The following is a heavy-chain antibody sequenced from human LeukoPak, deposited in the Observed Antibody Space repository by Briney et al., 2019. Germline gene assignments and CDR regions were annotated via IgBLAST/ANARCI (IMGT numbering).Heavy chain of an antibody. V-gene: IGHV3-21*01. CDR2: ISSSSSYI. J-gene: IGHJ3*02. CDR1: GFTFDSYN. D-gene: IGHD3-10*01. CDR3: ARPPFGSGTRSAFDI. Sequence: GGSLRLSCAASGFTFDSYNMNWVRQAPGEGLEWVSSISSSSSYIYYADSVKGRFTISRDNAKNSLYLQMNSLRAEDTAVYYCARPPFGSGTRSAFDIWGQGTMVTVSS.